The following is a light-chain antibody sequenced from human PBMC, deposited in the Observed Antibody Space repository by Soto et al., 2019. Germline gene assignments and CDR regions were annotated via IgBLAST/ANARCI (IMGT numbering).Light chain of an antibody. CDR3: CSYAGSTTVVV. Sequence: QSALTQPASVSGSPGQSITFSCTGTSSDVGSYNLVSWYQQHPGKAPKLMIYEVTKRTSGVSNRFSGSKSGNRASLTISGLQAEDEADYYCCSYAGSTTVVVFGGGTKLTVL. CDR2: EVT. V-gene: IGLV2-23*02. J-gene: IGLJ2*01. CDR1: SSDVGSYNL.